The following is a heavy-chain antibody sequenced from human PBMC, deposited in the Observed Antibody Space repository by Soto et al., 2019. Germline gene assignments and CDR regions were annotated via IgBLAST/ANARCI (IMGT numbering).Heavy chain of an antibody. CDR1: GCTFSSYT. Sequence: SVKVSCKASGCTFSSYTISWVRQAPGQGLEWMGRIIPILGIANYAQKFQGRVTITADKSTSTAYMELSSLRSEDTAVYYCATLVQLERPAYYFAYWGQGTLVTVSS. J-gene: IGHJ4*02. D-gene: IGHD1-1*01. CDR2: IIPILGIA. CDR3: ATLVQLERPAYYFAY. V-gene: IGHV1-69*02.